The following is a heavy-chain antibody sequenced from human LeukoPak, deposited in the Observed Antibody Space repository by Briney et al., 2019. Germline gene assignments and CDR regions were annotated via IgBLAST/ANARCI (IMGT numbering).Heavy chain of an antibody. Sequence: PGRSLRLSCAASGFTFSSYGMHWVRQAPGKGLEWVAVIWYGGSNKYYADSVKGRFTISRDNSKNTLYLQMNSLRAEDTAVYYCAKGIAAAGDAFDIWGQGTMVTVSS. CDR3: AKGIAAAGDAFDI. J-gene: IGHJ3*02. D-gene: IGHD6-13*01. CDR1: GFTFSSYG. CDR2: IWYGGSNK. V-gene: IGHV3-30*18.